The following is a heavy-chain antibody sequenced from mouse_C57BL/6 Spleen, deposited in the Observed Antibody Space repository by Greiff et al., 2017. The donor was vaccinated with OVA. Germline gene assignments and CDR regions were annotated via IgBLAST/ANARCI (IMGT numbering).Heavy chain of an antibody. J-gene: IGHJ2*01. V-gene: IGHV1-55*01. Sequence: VQLQQPGAELVKPGASVKMSCKASGYTFTSYWITWVKQRPGQGLEWIGDIYPGSGSTNYNEKFKSKATLTVDTSSSTAYMQLSSLTSEDSAVYYCAREGTFSYYGSSYFDYWGQGTTLTVSS. CDR3: AREGTFSYYGSSYFDY. CDR2: IYPGSGST. CDR1: GYTFTSYW. D-gene: IGHD1-1*01.